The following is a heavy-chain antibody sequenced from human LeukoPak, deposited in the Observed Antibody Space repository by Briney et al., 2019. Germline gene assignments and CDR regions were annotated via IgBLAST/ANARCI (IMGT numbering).Heavy chain of an antibody. J-gene: IGHJ4*02. D-gene: IGHD3-3*01. Sequence: GGSLRLSCAASGFTFSSYSMNWVRQAPGKGLEWVSYISGSSSAIYADSVKGRFTISRDNSKKILYLQMNNLRAEDTAVYYCARGGVYYDFWSGYYTLDQWGQGTLVTVSS. CDR2: ISGSSSAI. CDR1: GFTFSSYS. CDR3: ARGGVYYDFWSGYYTLDQ. V-gene: IGHV3-48*04.